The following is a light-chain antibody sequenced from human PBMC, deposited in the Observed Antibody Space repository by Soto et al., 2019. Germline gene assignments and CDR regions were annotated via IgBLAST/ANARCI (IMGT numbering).Light chain of an antibody. J-gene: IGKJ2*01. CDR1: QSVLYNSNNKNY. Sequence: DIVMTQSPDSLAVSLGERATINCKSSQSVLYNSNNKNYLAWYQQRQGQPPKLLMYWASTRESGVPDRFSGSGYGTDFTLTITSLQAEDVAVYYCQKYESTPPTFGQGTKLEIK. V-gene: IGKV4-1*01. CDR3: QKYESTPPT. CDR2: WAS.